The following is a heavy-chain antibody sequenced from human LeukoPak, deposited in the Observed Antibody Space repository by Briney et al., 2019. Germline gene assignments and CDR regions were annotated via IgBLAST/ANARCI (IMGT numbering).Heavy chain of an antibody. D-gene: IGHD2-2*01. Sequence: GASVKVSCKASGYTSTGHYMHWVRQAPGQGLEWMGWINPDGGGPRYVPKFQGRVTMTRDTSIATAYMELSSLTSDDTAVYYCARDTSGSNSFDNWGQGTLVTVSS. CDR1: GYTSTGHY. J-gene: IGHJ4*02. CDR3: ARDTSGSNSFDN. V-gene: IGHV1-2*02. CDR2: INPDGGGP.